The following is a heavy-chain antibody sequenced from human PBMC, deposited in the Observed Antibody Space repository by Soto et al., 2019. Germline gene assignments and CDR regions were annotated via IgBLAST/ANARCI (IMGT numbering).Heavy chain of an antibody. CDR3: ARQTGGFGYYFDY. CDR2: VYYSGIT. J-gene: IGHJ4*02. Sequence: SETLSFTCIVSCGSIISSDYYWVLVRQPPGKGLEWIGAVYYSGITYYNPSLTGRVTISVDTSKNQFSLNLRSVTAADTAVYYCARQTGGFGYYFDYWGQGALVTVSS. CDR1: CGSIISSDYY. D-gene: IGHD3-16*01. V-gene: IGHV4-39*01.